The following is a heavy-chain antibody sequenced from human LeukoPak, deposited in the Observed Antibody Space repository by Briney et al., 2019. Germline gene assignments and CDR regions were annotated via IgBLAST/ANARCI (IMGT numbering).Heavy chain of an antibody. V-gene: IGHV3-48*03. Sequence: PGGSLRLSCAASGFTFSSYEMNWVRQAPGKGLEWVSYISSSGSTIYYADSVRGRFTTSRDNAKNSLYLQMNSLRAEDTAVYYCARDAYDSRVDYWGQGTLVTVSS. J-gene: IGHJ4*02. CDR1: GFTFSSYE. CDR2: ISSSGSTI. CDR3: ARDAYDSRVDY. D-gene: IGHD3-22*01.